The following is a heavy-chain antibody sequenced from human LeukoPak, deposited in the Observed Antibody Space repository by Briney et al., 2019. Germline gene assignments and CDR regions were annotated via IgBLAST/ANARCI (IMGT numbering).Heavy chain of an antibody. V-gene: IGHV3-53*01. CDR2: IYSGGST. CDR1: GFTFSSYA. CDR3: ARTDETAPAEDFQH. D-gene: IGHD2-21*02. Sequence: GGSLRLSCSASGFTFSSYAMHWVRQAPGKGLEWVSVIYSGGSTYYADSVKGRFTISRDNSKNTLYLQMKSLRAEDTAVYYCARTDETAPAEDFQHWGQGTLVTVSS. J-gene: IGHJ1*01.